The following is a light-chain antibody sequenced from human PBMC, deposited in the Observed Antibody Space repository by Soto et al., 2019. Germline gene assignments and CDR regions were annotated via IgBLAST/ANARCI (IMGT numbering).Light chain of an antibody. Sequence: IVMTQYPATLSVSPGERATLSCRASQSVTTNLAWYQQKPGQATRLLIYGASTRATGIPARFSGSGSGTDFTLTISSLQSEDFAVYYCQQYNNWPFTFGGGTKVEIK. V-gene: IGKV3-15*01. CDR2: GAS. J-gene: IGKJ4*01. CDR1: QSVTTN. CDR3: QQYNNWPFT.